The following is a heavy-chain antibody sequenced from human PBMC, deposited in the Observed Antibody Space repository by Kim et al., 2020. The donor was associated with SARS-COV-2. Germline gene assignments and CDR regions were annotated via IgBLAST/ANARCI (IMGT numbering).Heavy chain of an antibody. V-gene: IGHV4-39*01. CDR3: ASISTFGNYFDY. D-gene: IGHD3-16*01. J-gene: IGHJ4*02. Sequence: SETLSLTCTVSGGSISSSSYYWGWIRQPPGKGLEWIGSIYYSGSTYYNPSLKSRVTISVDTSKNQFSLKLSSVTAADTAVYYCASISTFGNYFDYWGQGT. CDR2: IYYSGST. CDR1: GGSISSSSYY.